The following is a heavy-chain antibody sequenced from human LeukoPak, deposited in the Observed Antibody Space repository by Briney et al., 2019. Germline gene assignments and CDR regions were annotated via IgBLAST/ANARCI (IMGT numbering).Heavy chain of an antibody. CDR3: ARDYLFSGSYYTKAGFDY. D-gene: IGHD3-10*01. J-gene: IGHJ4*02. V-gene: IGHV1-8*01. CDR1: GYTFTSYD. Sequence: ASVNVSSTASGYTFTSYDINWVRQATGHGREWMGWMNPNSGNTGYAQKFQGRVTMTRNTSISTAYMELSSLRSEDTAVYYCARDYLFSGSYYTKAGFDYWGQGTLVTVSS. CDR2: MNPNSGNT.